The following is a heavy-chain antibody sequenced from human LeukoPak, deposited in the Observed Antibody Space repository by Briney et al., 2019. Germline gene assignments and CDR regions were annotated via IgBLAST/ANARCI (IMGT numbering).Heavy chain of an antibody. CDR3: VRDRAEGRAWVEFDP. CDR2: VYSAGAT. V-gene: IGHV3-66*02. Sequence: QSGGSLRLSCVASGFSVSSYGMSWVRQAPGKAPEWVSLVYSAGATHYADSVQGRFIISRDNSKNTLYLQMNNLRVEDTAVYHCVRDRAEGRAWVEFDPWGQGTVVTVSS. J-gene: IGHJ5*02. CDR1: GFSVSSYG.